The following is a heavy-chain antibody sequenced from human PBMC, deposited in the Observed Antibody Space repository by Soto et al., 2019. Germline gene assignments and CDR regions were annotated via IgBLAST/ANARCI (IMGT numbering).Heavy chain of an antibody. V-gene: IGHV3-21*01. CDR1: GFTFSSYS. J-gene: IGHJ4*02. Sequence: EVQLVESGGGLVKPGGSLRLSCAASGFTFSSYSMNWVRQAPGKGLEWVSSISSSSSYIYYADSVKGRFTISRDNAKNSLYLQMNSLRAEDTAVYYCARDLASPLGRDYWGQGTLVTVSS. D-gene: IGHD3-10*01. CDR3: ARDLASPLGRDY. CDR2: ISSSSSYI.